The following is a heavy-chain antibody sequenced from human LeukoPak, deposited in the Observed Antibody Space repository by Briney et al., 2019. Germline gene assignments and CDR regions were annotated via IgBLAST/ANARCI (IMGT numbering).Heavy chain of an antibody. CDR2: IFYSGST. CDR3: ARGLTSVPPGGSRWFDP. D-gene: IGHD4-11*01. CDR1: GGSISSYY. Sequence: SETLSLTCTVSGGSISSYYWSWIRQPPGKGLEWIGYIFYSGSTNYNPSLKSRVTISVDTSKNQFSLKLSSVTAADTAVYYCARGLTSVPPGGSRWFDPWGQGTLVTVSS. J-gene: IGHJ5*02. V-gene: IGHV4-59*12.